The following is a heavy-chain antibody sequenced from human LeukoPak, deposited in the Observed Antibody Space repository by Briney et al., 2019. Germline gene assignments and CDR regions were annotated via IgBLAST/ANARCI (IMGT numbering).Heavy chain of an antibody. Sequence: GGSLRLSCAASGFSFGDFAMQWVRQAPGKGLEWVALTNWNASFTHYADSVKGRFTISRDNSKNSLSLQMNSLRPEDTALYYCAKERRGYYMDVWGKGTTVIVSS. J-gene: IGHJ6*03. CDR3: AKERRGYYMDV. V-gene: IGHV3-43D*04. CDR1: GFSFGDFA. D-gene: IGHD3-10*01. CDR2: TNWNASFT.